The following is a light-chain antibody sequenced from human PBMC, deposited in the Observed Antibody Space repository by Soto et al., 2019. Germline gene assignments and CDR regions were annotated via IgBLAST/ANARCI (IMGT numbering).Light chain of an antibody. CDR2: AAS. V-gene: IGKV1-27*01. CDR3: QKYNSAPR. J-gene: IGKJ3*01. Sequence: DIQMTQSPSSLSASVGDRVTITCRASQGISNYLAWYQQKPGKVPKLLIYAASTLPSGFPSRFSGSGSGTDFTLTNSSLQPEDVSTYYCQKYNSAPRFGPGTKVDIK. CDR1: QGISNY.